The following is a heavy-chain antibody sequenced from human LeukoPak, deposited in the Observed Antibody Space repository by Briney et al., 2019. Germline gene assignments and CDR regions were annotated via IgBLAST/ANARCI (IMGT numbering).Heavy chain of an antibody. D-gene: IGHD4-23*01. V-gene: IGHV4-34*01. CDR1: GGPFRGFF. CDR2: SSHSGSS. Sequence: SETLSLTCAVYGGPFRGFFWSWIRQAPGKGLEWIGESSHSGSSNYNPSLKSRITMSLDTSKSQVSLRLTSVTAADTAIYYCARGIFYGGRNQYIWFDLWGQGTLVTVSS. CDR3: ARGIFYGGRNQYIWFDL. J-gene: IGHJ5*02.